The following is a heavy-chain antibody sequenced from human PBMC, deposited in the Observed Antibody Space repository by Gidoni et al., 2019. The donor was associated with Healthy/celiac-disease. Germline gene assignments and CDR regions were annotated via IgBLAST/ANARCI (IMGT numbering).Heavy chain of an antibody. CDR3: ARPGNYGSGSYNY. CDR2: INHSGST. V-gene: IGHV4-34*01. Sequence: QVQLQQWAAGLLKPSETLSLTCPVSGGSFSGYYWSWTRQPPGKGLEWIGEINHSGSTNYNPSLKSRVTISVDTSNNQFSLKLSSVTAADTAVYYCARPGNYGSGSYNYWGQGTLVTVSS. CDR1: GGSFSGYY. D-gene: IGHD3-10*01. J-gene: IGHJ4*02.